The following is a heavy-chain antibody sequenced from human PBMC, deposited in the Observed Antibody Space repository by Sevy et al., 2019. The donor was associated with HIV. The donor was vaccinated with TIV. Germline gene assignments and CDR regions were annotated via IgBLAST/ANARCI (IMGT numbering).Heavy chain of an antibody. Sequence: ASVKVSCKASGYTFTGYYMHWVRQAPGQGLEWMGWINPNSGGTNYAQKFQGRVTMTRDTSISTAYMELSRLRSDDTAVYYCARDKYYDSSGPPDYWGQGTLVTVSS. D-gene: IGHD3-22*01. CDR1: GYTFTGYY. CDR2: INPNSGGT. CDR3: ARDKYYDSSGPPDY. V-gene: IGHV1-2*02. J-gene: IGHJ4*02.